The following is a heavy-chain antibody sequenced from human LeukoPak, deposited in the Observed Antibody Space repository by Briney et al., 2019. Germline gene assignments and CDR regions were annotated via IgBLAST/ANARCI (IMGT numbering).Heavy chain of an antibody. D-gene: IGHD1-26*01. V-gene: IGHV3-53*04. CDR3: ARGDPRSGSYLDY. Sequence: GGSLRLSCAASGFTVSSNYMGWVRQAPGKGLEWVLDIYSGCSTYYADSVKGRFTISRHNSKNTLYLQMNSLRAEDTAVYYCARGDPRSGSYLDYWGQGTLVTVSS. J-gene: IGHJ4*02. CDR1: GFTVSSNY. CDR2: IYSGCST.